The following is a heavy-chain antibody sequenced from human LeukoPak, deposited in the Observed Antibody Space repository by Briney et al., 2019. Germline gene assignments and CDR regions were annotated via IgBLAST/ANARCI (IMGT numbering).Heavy chain of an antibody. V-gene: IGHV4-59*01. D-gene: IGHD6-13*01. CDR2: IYYSGST. J-gene: IGHJ5*02. CDR3: ARVVTSIAAAGPRFDP. CDR1: GGSISSYY. Sequence: SETLSLTCTDSGGSISSYYWSWVREPPGKGLEWVGYIYYSGSTNYNPSLKSRVTISVDTSKNQFSLKLSSVTAADTAVYYCARVVTSIAAAGPRFDPWGQGTLVTVSS.